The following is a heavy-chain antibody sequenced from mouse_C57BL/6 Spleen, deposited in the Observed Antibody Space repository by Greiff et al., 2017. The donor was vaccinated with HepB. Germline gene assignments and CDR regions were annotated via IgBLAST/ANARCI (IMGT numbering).Heavy chain of an antibody. CDR1: GYTFTDYY. CDR2: INPYNGGT. J-gene: IGHJ2*01. Sequence: EVKLVESGPVLVKPGASVKMSCKASGYTFTDYYMNWVKQSHGKNLEWIGVINPYNGGTSYNQKFKGKATLTVDKSSSTAYMELNSLTSEDSAVYYCARDWYYSFDYWGQGTTLTVSS. CDR3: ARDWYYSFDY. D-gene: IGHD1-1*02. V-gene: IGHV1-19*01.